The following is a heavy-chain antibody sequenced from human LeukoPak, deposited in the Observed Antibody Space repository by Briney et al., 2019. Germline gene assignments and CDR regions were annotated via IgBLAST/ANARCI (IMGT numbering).Heavy chain of an antibody. Sequence: SETLSLTCAVYGGSFSGYYWSWIRQPPGKGLEWIGEINHSGSTNYNPSLKSRVTISVDTSKNQFSLKLSSVTAADTAVYYCARKGSSPVPAADGGYYFDYWGQGTLVTVST. CDR2: INHSGST. J-gene: IGHJ4*02. V-gene: IGHV4-34*01. CDR3: ARKGSSPVPAADGGYYFDY. D-gene: IGHD6-13*01. CDR1: GGSFSGYY.